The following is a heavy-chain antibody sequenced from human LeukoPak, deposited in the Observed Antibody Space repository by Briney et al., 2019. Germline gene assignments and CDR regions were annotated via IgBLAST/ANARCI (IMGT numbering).Heavy chain of an antibody. Sequence: GASVEVSCKASGYTFTSYYMHWVRQAPGQGLEWMGIINPSGGSTSYAQKFQGRVTMTRDMSTSTVYMELSSLRSEDTAVYYCAREGGRIAAAGADYYMDVWGKGTTVTVSS. D-gene: IGHD6-13*01. CDR2: INPSGGST. CDR1: GYTFTSYY. CDR3: AREGGRIAAAGADYYMDV. V-gene: IGHV1-46*01. J-gene: IGHJ6*03.